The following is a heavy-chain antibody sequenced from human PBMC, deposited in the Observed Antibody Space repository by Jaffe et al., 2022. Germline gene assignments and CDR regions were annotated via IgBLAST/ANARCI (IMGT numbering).Heavy chain of an antibody. V-gene: IGHV4-4*02. CDR1: GGSISSSNW. CDR3: ARFVVVVPAAMQYNWFDP. CDR2: IYHSGST. D-gene: IGHD2-2*01. J-gene: IGHJ5*02. Sequence: QVQLQESGPGLVKPSGTLSLTCAVSGGSISSSNWWSWVRQPPGKGLEWIGEIYHSGSTNYNPSLKSRVTISVDKSKNQFSLKLSSVTAADTAVYYCARFVVVVPAAMQYNWFDPWGQGTLVTVSS.